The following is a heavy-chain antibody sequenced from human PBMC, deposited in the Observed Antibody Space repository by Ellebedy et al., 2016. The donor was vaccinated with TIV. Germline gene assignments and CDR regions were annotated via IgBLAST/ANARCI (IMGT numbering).Heavy chain of an antibody. D-gene: IGHD2-21*02. J-gene: IGHJ6*02. CDR1: GFTFSSYG. CDR2: IWYDGSMK. CDR3: ARNRGYCGGDCYSSLDGRDV. V-gene: IGHV3-33*01. Sequence: GESLKISCAASGFTFSSYGMHWVRQAPGKGLERVAVIWYDGSMKYHADSVKGRFTISRDNSNITLYLQMNSLRAEDTAVYYCARNRGYCGGDCYSSLDGRDVWGQGTTVTVSS.